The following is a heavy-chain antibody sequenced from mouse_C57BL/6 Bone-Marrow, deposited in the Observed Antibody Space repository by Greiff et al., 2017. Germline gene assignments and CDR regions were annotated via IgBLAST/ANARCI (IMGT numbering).Heavy chain of an antibody. CDR2: IYPRDGST. D-gene: IGHD2-4*01. CDR1: GYTFTSYD. V-gene: IGHV1-85*01. CDR3: ARSGDYGFWYFDV. J-gene: IGHJ1*03. Sequence: QVQLQQSGPELVKPGASVKLSCKASGYTFTSYDINWVKQRPGQGLEWIGWIYPRDGSTKYNEKFKGKATLTVDTSSSTAYMELHSLTSEDSAVYFCARSGDYGFWYFDVWGTGTTVTVSS.